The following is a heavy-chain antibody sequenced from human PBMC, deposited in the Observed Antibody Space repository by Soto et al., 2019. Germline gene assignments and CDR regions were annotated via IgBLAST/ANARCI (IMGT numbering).Heavy chain of an antibody. CDR1: DGSISRGGYY. V-gene: IGHV4-31*03. J-gene: IGHJ4*02. CDR2: IYYSGST. Sequence: SETLSLTSTVADGSISRGGYYWSWIRQHPGKGLEWIGYIYYSGSTYYNPSLKSRVTISVDTSKNQFSLKLSSVTAADTAVYYCARGGATNWYSSSSTGDYFDYWGQGTLVTVSS. D-gene: IGHD6-13*01. CDR3: ARGGATNWYSSSSTGDYFDY.